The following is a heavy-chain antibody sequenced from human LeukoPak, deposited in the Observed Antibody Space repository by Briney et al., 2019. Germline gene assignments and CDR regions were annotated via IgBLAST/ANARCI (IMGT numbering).Heavy chain of an antibody. J-gene: IGHJ4*02. V-gene: IGHV3-23*01. Sequence: GGSLRLSCAASGLTFSIYAMIWVRQAPGKGLEWVSAISHSGDSTYYAGSVKGRFTISRDNSKNTLYLQMNGLRAEDAAVYYCAGNWNADYWGQGTLVTVSS. CDR2: ISHSGDST. CDR3: AGNWNADY. CDR1: GLTFSIYA. D-gene: IGHD1-1*01.